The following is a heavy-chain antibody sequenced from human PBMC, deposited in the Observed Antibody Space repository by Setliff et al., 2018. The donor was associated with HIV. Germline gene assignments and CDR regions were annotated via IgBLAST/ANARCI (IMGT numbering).Heavy chain of an antibody. CDR1: GFTFSGSA. D-gene: IGHD7-27*01. V-gene: IGHV3-15*01. CDR3: ILLGMHGAFDI. J-gene: IGHJ3*02. CDR2: IKSRVDGETT. Sequence: GGSLRLSCAASGFTFSGSAMHWVRQAPGKGLEWVGRIKSRVDGETTAYAAPLKGRFTISRDDSKNTLYLQMDSLSTEDTAVYYCILLGMHGAFDIWGQGTMVTVSS.